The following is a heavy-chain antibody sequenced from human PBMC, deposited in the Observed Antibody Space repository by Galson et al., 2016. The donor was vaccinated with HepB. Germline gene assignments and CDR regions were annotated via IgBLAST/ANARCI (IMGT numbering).Heavy chain of an antibody. V-gene: IGHV3-30-3*01. Sequence: SLRLSCAASGFTFSRYAMHWVRQAPGKGLEWVAVISYDGSNKYYADSAKGRFTISRDNSKNPLYLQMNSLRAEDTAVYYCARVGLYSSSSDRYYYYGMDVWGQGTTVTVSS. CDR2: ISYDGSNK. J-gene: IGHJ6*02. D-gene: IGHD6-6*01. CDR3: ARVGLYSSSSDRYYYYGMDV. CDR1: GFTFSRYA.